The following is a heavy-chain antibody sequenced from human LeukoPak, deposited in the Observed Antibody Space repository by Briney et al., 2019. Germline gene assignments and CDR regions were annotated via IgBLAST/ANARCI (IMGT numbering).Heavy chain of an antibody. V-gene: IGHV3-48*01. CDR3: AREALLSGAFDI. CDR2: ISSSSSTI. J-gene: IGHJ3*02. Sequence: GGSLRRSCAASGFTFSSYSMNWVRQAPGKGLEWVSYISSSSSTIYYADSVKGRFTISRDNVKNSLYLQMNSLRAEDTAVYYCAREALLSGAFDIWGQGTMVTVSS. D-gene: IGHD6-25*01. CDR1: GFTFSSYS.